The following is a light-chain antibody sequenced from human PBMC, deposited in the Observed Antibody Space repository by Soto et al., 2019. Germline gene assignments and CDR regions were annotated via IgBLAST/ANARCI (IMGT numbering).Light chain of an antibody. V-gene: IGKV3-15*01. Sequence: EFVMTQSPSTLSVSPGERVTLSCRASQSVRSNLAWYQQKPGQSPRLLIYGASTRATGIPARFSGSGSGTEFTLTISSLQPDDFATYYCQEYNTYSYTLGQGTRLEI. CDR3: QEYNTYSYT. J-gene: IGKJ5*01. CDR1: QSVRSN. CDR2: GAS.